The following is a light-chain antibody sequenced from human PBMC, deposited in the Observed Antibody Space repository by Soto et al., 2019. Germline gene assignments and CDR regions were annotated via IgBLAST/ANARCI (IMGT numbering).Light chain of an antibody. J-gene: IGKJ1*01. Sequence: DLQRTESRSSLSASVRCRVTISCLASQSIGSNLNWYQQSPGKAPKLLVFAASSKPRGVPLRFDARGSGTDFSLTIYSLQPEDFGTYYCEQTHTLPWTFGQGTKVDIK. V-gene: IGKV1-39*01. CDR1: QSIGSN. CDR3: EQTHTLPWT. CDR2: AAS.